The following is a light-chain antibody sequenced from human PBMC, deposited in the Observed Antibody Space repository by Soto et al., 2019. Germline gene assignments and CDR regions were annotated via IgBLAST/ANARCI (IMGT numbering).Light chain of an antibody. CDR1: NSNIGTNA. CDR3: ATWDDTLRTWV. V-gene: IGLV1-44*01. J-gene: IGLJ3*02. Sequence: QSVLTQPPSASGTPGQRVTISCSGSNSNIGTNAVNWYQQIPGTAPKLLIYNNNQRPSGVPDRFSGSKSGTSASLAISGLQSEDEADYPCATWDDTLRTWVFDGGTKLTVL. CDR2: NNN.